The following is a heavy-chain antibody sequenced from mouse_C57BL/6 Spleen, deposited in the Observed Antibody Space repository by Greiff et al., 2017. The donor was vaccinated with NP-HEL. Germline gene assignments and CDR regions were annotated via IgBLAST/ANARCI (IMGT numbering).Heavy chain of an antibody. CDR3: ARSSYYSNYVSFAY. Sequence: EVQLQQSGPELVKPGASVKIPCKASGYTFTDYNMDWVKQSHGKSLEWIGDINPNNGGTIYNQKFKGKATLTVDKSSSTAYMELRSLTSEDTAVYYCARSSYYSNYVSFAYWGQRTLVTVSA. D-gene: IGHD2-5*01. CDR1: GYTFTDYN. CDR2: INPNNGGT. J-gene: IGHJ3*01. V-gene: IGHV1-18*01.